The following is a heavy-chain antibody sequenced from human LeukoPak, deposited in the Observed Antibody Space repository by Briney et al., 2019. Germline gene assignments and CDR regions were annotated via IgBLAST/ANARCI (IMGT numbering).Heavy chain of an antibody. CDR2: ISSSGSTI. CDR1: EFSFNSYA. V-gene: IGHV3-48*03. Sequence: GGSLRLSCSASEFSFNSYAMSWVRQAPGKGLEWVSYISSSGSTIYYADSVKGRFTISRDNAKNPLYLQMNSLRAEDTAVYYCARVYYGETGDAFDIWGQGTMVTVSS. D-gene: IGHD4-17*01. J-gene: IGHJ3*02. CDR3: ARVYYGETGDAFDI.